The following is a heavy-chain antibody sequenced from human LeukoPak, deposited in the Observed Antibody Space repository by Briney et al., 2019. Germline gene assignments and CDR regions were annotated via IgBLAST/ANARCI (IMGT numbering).Heavy chain of an antibody. CDR1: NGSINSDW. CDR2: IYHRENT. Sequence: SGTLSLTCAVSNGSINSDWWSWVRQPPGKGLEWIGEIYHRENTNYNPSLKSRVTISVDKSKNQFSLKLSSVTAADTAVYYCAREFVGSSHWFDPWGQGTLVTVSS. J-gene: IGHJ5*02. D-gene: IGHD2-2*01. V-gene: IGHV4-4*02. CDR3: AREFVGSSHWFDP.